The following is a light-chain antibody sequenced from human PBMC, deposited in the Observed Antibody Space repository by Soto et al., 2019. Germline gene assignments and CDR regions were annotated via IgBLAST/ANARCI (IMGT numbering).Light chain of an antibody. CDR3: CSYTTSNNRQIV. Sequence: QSALAQPASVSVFPGQSITISCTGTGIDVGGYNYVSWYQHHPGKAPKRMIYDVSNRPSGVSNRFSGSKSGNTASLTISGLQHEDEADYYCCSYTTSNNRQIVFGTGTKVTVL. CDR1: GIDVGGYNY. J-gene: IGLJ1*01. V-gene: IGLV2-14*03. CDR2: DVS.